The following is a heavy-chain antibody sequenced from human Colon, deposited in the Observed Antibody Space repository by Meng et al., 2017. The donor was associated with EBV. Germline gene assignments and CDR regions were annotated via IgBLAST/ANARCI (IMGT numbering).Heavy chain of an antibody. V-gene: IGHV4-34*01. CDR2: IDHMGNT. CDR1: GGSFRDSC. Sequence: QVWLERWGAGRLKPSETLSRSCAFCGGSFRDSCWTWIRHPPGKGLEWIGEIDHMGNTKYNPSLKSRVTISLDTSKKQFSLKVSSVTAADSAVYYCARRGPSGNFSPWSQGALVTVS. D-gene: IGHD3-10*01. CDR3: ARRGPSGNFSP. J-gene: IGHJ5*02.